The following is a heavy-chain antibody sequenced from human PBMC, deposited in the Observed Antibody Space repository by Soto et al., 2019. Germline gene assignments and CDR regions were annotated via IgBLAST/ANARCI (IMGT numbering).Heavy chain of an antibody. CDR2: ITSDTKTI. D-gene: IGHD6-19*01. V-gene: IGHV3-48*02. J-gene: IGHJ4*02. Sequence: EVQLVESGGALVQPGGSLRLSCAASGFKFSIYSMNWVRQAPGKGLEWSAYITSDTKTIKYADSVKGRFTISRDNAKNSVYLQMNSLSDEDTAVYYCARSVEGQFDYWGQGTVVTVSS. CDR1: GFKFSIYS. CDR3: ARSVEGQFDY.